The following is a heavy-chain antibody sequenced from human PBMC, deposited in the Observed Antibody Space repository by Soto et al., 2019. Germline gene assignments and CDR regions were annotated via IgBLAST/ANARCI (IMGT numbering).Heavy chain of an antibody. J-gene: IGHJ4*02. CDR3: ARGDPRITMVRGVITTIFDY. Sequence: QLQLQESGPGLVKPSETLSLTCTVSGGSISSSSYYWGWIRQPPGKGLEWIGSIYYSGSTYYNPSLKSRVSISVDTSKNQFSLKWSSVTAADTAVYYCARGDPRITMVRGVITTIFDYWGQGTLVTVSS. CDR1: GGSISSSSYY. V-gene: IGHV4-39*01. CDR2: IYYSGST. D-gene: IGHD3-10*01.